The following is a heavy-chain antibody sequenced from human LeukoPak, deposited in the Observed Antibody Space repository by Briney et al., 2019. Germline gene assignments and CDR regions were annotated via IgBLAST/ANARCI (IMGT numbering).Heavy chain of an antibody. CDR1: GGTFSSYA. CDR2: INPNSGGT. CDR3: AGNTAVAGSPQGLPSLDV. V-gene: IGHV1-2*02. D-gene: IGHD6-19*01. J-gene: IGHJ6*04. Sequence: ASVKVSCKASGGTFSSYAISWVRQAPGQGLEWMGWINPNSGGTNYAQKFQGRVTMTRDTSISTAYMELSRLRSDDTAVYYCAGNTAVAGSPQGLPSLDVWGKGTTVTVSS.